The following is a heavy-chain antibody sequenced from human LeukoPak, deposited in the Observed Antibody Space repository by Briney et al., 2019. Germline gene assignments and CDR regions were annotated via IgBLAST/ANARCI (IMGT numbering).Heavy chain of an antibody. Sequence: GGSLRLSCAASGFTFSGYSMNWVRQAPGKGLEWVSYISSSDNTIHYADSVKGRFTISRDNAKNPLYLEMNSLRDEDTAVYYCARVHRGYSYGRLDYWGQGTLVTVSS. J-gene: IGHJ4*02. V-gene: IGHV3-48*02. D-gene: IGHD5-18*01. CDR1: GFTFSGYS. CDR3: ARVHRGYSYGRLDY. CDR2: ISSSDNTI.